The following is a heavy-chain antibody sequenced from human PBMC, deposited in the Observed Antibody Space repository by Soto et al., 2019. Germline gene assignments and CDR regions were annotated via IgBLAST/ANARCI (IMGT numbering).Heavy chain of an antibody. J-gene: IGHJ5*02. Sequence: SVKVSCKASGYTFTSYYMHWVRQAPGQGLEWMGIINPSGGSTSYAQKFQGRVTMTRDTSTSTVYMELSSLRSGDTAVYYCAGSPPAAAGPLPSMLWFDPWGQGTLVTVSS. CDR3: AGSPPAAAGPLPSMLWFDP. D-gene: IGHD6-13*01. CDR2: INPSGGST. V-gene: IGHV1-46*01. CDR1: GYTFTSYY.